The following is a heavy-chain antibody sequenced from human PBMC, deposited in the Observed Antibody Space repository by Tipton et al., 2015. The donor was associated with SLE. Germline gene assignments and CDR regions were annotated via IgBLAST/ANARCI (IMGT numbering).Heavy chain of an antibody. Sequence: TLSLTCTVSGASITTSEYFWGWIRQPPGKGLEWIGIFYYGGNTYYNPSLKSPVSISAGTSKNQFSLKLNSVTAADTAVYYCARGRRRDYYYYYYMDVWGKGTTVTVSS. CDR3: ARGRRRDYYYYYYMDV. J-gene: IGHJ6*03. CDR2: FYYGGNT. CDR1: GASITTSEYF. V-gene: IGHV4-39*07.